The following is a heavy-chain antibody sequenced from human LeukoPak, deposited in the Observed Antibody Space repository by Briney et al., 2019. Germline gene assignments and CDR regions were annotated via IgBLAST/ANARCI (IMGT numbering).Heavy chain of an antibody. V-gene: IGHV4-4*02. J-gene: IGHJ4*02. Sequence: SGTLSLTCAVSGGSISSSNWWSWVRQPPGKGLEWSGVIYHSGSTNYNPSLKSRVTISVDKSKNQFSVKRSPGTVADTAVYYCARRDLRHEGRFHYWGQGTLVTVSS. CDR1: GGSISSSNW. D-gene: IGHD5-24*01. CDR3: ARRDLRHEGRFHY. CDR2: IYHSGST.